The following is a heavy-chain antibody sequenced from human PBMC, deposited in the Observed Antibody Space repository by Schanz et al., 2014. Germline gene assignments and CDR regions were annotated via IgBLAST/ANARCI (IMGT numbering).Heavy chain of an antibody. Sequence: EVQLVESGGGVVRPGGSLRLSCAASGFTFSSHWMHWVRQDPGKGLVWVARINSVGSNTDYADSVTGRFTISRDNAKNSLFLQMNSLRPEDTAVYYCARGRVLESWGQGTLVTVSS. CDR3: ARGRVLES. V-gene: IGHV3-74*02. CDR2: INSVGSNT. D-gene: IGHD1-1*01. J-gene: IGHJ5*02. CDR1: GFTFSSHW.